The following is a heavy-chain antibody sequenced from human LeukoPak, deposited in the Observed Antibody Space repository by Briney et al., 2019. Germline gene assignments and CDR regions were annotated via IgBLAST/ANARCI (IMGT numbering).Heavy chain of an antibody. CDR3: ARESQLSSGWSNWFDP. CDR2: IYTGGST. Sequence: GRCLRLSCAASGFTVRSTDITWVRQAPGRGLEWVSLIYTGGSTFYADAVQGRCTISRDTSTNTLVLHMTSLRVEDTAVYYCARESQLSSGWSNWFDPRGQGTLVTVSS. CDR1: GFTVRSTD. V-gene: IGHV3-53*01. J-gene: IGHJ5*02. D-gene: IGHD6-19*01.